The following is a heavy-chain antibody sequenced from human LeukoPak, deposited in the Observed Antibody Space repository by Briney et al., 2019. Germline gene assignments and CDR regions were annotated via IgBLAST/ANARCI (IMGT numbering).Heavy chain of an antibody. CDR1: GGSISSGGYS. D-gene: IGHD5-18*01. Sequence: SQTLSLTCAVSGGSISSGGYSWSWIREPPGKGLEWIGYIYHSGSTYYNPSLKSRVTISVGRSKSQFSLKLSSVTAADTAVYYCARVSPTDSYGLYFDYWGQGTLVTVSS. CDR2: IYHSGST. CDR3: ARVSPTDSYGLYFDY. J-gene: IGHJ4*02. V-gene: IGHV4-30-2*01.